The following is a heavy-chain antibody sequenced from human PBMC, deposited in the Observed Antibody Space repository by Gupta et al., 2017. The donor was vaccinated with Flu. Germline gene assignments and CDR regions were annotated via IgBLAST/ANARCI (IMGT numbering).Heavy chain of an antibody. J-gene: IGHJ5*02. Sequence: QVQLQESGPGLVKPSETLSLTCTVSGGSISSYYWSWIRQPPGKGLEWIGYIYYSGSTNYNPSLKSRVTISVDTSKNQFSLKLSSVTAADTAVYYCAREQGVGATTWFDPWGQGTLVTVSS. D-gene: IGHD1-26*01. CDR3: AREQGVGATTWFDP. V-gene: IGHV4-59*01. CDR2: IYYSGST. CDR1: GGSISSYY.